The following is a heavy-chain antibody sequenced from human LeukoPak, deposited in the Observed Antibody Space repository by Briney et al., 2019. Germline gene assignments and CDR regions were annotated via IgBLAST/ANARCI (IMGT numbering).Heavy chain of an antibody. CDR3: AREVQLYTLPLYGMDV. CDR1: GFTFSSYS. J-gene: IGHJ6*02. V-gene: IGHV3-21*01. D-gene: IGHD1-1*01. CDR2: ISSSSSYI. Sequence: KTGGSLRLSCAASGFTFSSYSMNWVRQAPGKGLEWVSSISSSSSYIYYADSVKGRFTISRDNAKNSLYLQMNSLRAEDTAVYYCAREVQLYTLPLYGMDVWGQGTTVTVSS.